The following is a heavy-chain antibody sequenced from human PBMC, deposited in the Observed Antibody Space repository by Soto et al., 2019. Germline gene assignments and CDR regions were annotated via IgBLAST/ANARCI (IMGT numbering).Heavy chain of an antibody. J-gene: IGHJ6*02. Sequence: SETLSLTCTVSGGSISSYYWSWIRQPPGKGLEWIGYIYYSGSTNYNPSLKSRVIISVDTSNNQFSLKLSSVTAADTAVYYCARVSCSGGSCYSPYYYYYGMDVWGQGTTVTVSS. CDR3: ARVSCSGGSCYSPYYYYYGMDV. CDR1: GGSISSYY. CDR2: IYYSGST. V-gene: IGHV4-59*01. D-gene: IGHD2-15*01.